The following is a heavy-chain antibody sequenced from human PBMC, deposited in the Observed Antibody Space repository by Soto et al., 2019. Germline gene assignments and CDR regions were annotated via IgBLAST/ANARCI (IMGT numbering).Heavy chain of an antibody. Sequence: PGESLKISCKVSGYSFTSYRIAWVRQMPGKGLEWMGVIYPGDSDTRYSPSFQGQVTISADKSITTAYLQWSSLKASDTAMYYCARQGVTAMAPSANGMDVWGQGTTVTV. D-gene: IGHD5-18*01. CDR3: ARQGVTAMAPSANGMDV. CDR1: GYSFTSYR. V-gene: IGHV5-51*01. CDR2: IYPGDSDT. J-gene: IGHJ6*02.